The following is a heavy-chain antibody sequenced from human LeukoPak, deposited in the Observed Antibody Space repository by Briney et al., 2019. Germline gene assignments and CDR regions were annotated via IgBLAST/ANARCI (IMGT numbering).Heavy chain of an antibody. Sequence: PGGSLRLSCAASGFTFSSYAMSWVRQAPGRGLEWVSATSGSGGSTYYADSVKGRFTISRDNSKNTLYLQMNSLRAEDTAVYYCAKSDFWSGYYPPPDYWGQGTLVTVSS. D-gene: IGHD3-3*01. J-gene: IGHJ4*02. CDR2: TSGSGGST. CDR1: GFTFSSYA. V-gene: IGHV3-23*01. CDR3: AKSDFWSGYYPPPDY.